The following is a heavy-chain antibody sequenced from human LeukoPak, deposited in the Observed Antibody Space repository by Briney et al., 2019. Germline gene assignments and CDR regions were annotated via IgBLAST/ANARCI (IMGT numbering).Heavy chain of an antibody. CDR1: GFTFSSYG. CDR2: ISYDGSNK. V-gene: IGHV3-30*18. J-gene: IGHJ4*02. Sequence: GGSLRLSCAASGFTFSSYGMHWVRQAPGKGLEWVAVISYDGSNKYYADSVKGRFTISRDNSKNTLYLQMNSLRAEDTAVYYCAKDGLSGGGFDYWGQGTLVTVSS. CDR3: AKDGLSGGGFDY. D-gene: IGHD2-2*03.